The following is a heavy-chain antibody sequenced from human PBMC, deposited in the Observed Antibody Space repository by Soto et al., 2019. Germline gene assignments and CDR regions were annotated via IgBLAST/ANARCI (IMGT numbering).Heavy chain of an antibody. CDR3: ASYYVSGSRNWCDP. J-gene: IGHJ5*02. CDR1: GGSISSGDYY. Sequence: TLSLTCTVSGGSISSGDYYWRWIRQPPGKGLEWIGYIYYSGSTYYNPSLKSRVTISVDTSKNQFSLKLSPVTAADTAVYYCASYYVSGSRNWCDPWGRGTLVAFSS. V-gene: IGHV4-30-4*01. CDR2: IYYSGST. D-gene: IGHD3-10*01.